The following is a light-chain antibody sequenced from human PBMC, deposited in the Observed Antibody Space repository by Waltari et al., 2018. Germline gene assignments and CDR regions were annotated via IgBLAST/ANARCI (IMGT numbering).Light chain of an antibody. J-gene: IGKJ4*01. Sequence: EIVLTQSPGTLSLSPGERATLSCRASQSVNSNYLAWYQQKPGQTPRLLIYGASSRSTGIPDRFSGSGSGTDFTLTISRLEPEDFAVYYCQQYASLPLTFGGGTKVEIK. CDR2: GAS. CDR3: QQYASLPLT. V-gene: IGKV3-20*01. CDR1: QSVNSNY.